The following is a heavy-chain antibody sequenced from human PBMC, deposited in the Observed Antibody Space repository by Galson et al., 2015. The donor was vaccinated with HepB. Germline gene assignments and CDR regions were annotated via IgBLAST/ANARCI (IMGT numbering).Heavy chain of an antibody. CDR3: AKGHGHCGKVACWYFDL. CDR2: ISGSGGST. V-gene: IGHV3-23*01. J-gene: IGHJ2*01. Sequence: SLRLSCAASGFTFSSYAMSWVRQAPGKGLEWVSAISGSGGSTYYADSVKGRFTISRDNSKNTLYLQMNSLRAEDTAVYYCAKGHGHCGKVACWYFDLWGRGTLVTVSS. CDR1: GFTFSSYA. D-gene: IGHD4-23*01.